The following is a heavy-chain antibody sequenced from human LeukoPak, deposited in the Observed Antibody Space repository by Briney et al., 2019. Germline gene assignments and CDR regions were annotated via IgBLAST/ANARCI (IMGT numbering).Heavy chain of an antibody. V-gene: IGHV4-61*03. J-gene: IGHJ2*01. Sequence: SETLSLTCTVSGDSVSNGNYYWSWLRKPPGKALEWLGYIDYTGKTYYNPSLEGRVTILVDTSRNHFSVKLSSVTAADTAVYYCARGRPHIVVVTANRPYWYFDLWGRGTLVTVSS. CDR2: IDYTGKT. CDR1: GDSVSNGNYY. CDR3: ARGRPHIVVVTANRPYWYFDL. D-gene: IGHD2-21*02.